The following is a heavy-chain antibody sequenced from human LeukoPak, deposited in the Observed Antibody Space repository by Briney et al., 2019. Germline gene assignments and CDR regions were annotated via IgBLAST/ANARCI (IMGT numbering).Heavy chain of an antibody. V-gene: IGHV3-23*01. CDR1: GFTFSSYA. D-gene: IGHD3-10*01. J-gene: IGHJ4*02. CDR2: ISGSGGST. CDR3: AKGTYYYGSGRHHFDY. Sequence: PGGSLRLSCAASGFTFSSYAMSWVRQAPGKGLEWVSAISGSGGSTYYADSVKGRFTISRDNSKNTLYLQMNSLRAEDTAVYYCAKGTYYYGSGRHHFDYWGQGTLVTASS.